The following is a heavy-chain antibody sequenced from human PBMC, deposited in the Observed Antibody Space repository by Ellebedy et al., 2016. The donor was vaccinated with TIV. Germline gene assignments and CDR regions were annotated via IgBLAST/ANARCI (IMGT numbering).Heavy chain of an antibody. CDR2: VSGGSGYNT. D-gene: IGHD3-16*01. CDR3: VREMILPL. V-gene: IGHV3-23*01. J-gene: IGHJ4*02. CDR1: GFTFSNYA. Sequence: GESLKISCAASGFTFSNYAMSWVRQAPGTGLEWVSSVSGGSGYNTYYADSVRGRFTISRDTSKNTLYLQMNSLRAEETAVYYCVREMILPLWGQGTLVTVSS.